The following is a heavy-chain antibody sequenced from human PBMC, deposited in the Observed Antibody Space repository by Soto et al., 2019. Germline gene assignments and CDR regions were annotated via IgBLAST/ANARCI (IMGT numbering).Heavy chain of an antibody. J-gene: IGHJ6*02. Sequence: QVQLVQSGAEVKKPGSSVKVSCQASGSTFSSYTVSWVRQAPGQGLEWMGRIIPVLGVTNYAPKFKGRVTITAEKSKTTVYMELSSLRSGDTAVYYCARRRYCGADCYPKYYYGMDVWGQGTTVTVSS. CDR3: ARRRYCGADCYPKYYYGMDV. V-gene: IGHV1-69*02. CDR2: IIPVLGVT. D-gene: IGHD2-21*02. CDR1: GSTFSSYT.